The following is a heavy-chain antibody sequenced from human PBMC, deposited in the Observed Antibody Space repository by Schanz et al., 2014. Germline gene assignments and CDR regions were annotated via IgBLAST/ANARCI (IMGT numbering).Heavy chain of an antibody. Sequence: VQLVESGGGVVQPGRSRRLSCEASGFTFSSYGMHWVRQAPGKGLEWVAVISYDGNNEDYADSVKGRFSISRDNSQNTLYLQMVSLRPEDTAVYFCAKDTGYCHGGACYCFEYWGLGILVTVSS. V-gene: IGHV3-30*18. CDR1: GFTFSSYG. CDR2: ISYDGNNE. CDR3: AKDTGYCHGGACYCFEY. J-gene: IGHJ4*02. D-gene: IGHD2-8*02.